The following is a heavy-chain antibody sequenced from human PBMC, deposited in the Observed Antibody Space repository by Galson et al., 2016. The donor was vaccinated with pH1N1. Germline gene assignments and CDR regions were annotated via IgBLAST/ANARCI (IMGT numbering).Heavy chain of an antibody. D-gene: IGHD5-18*01. V-gene: IGHV3-23*01. CDR2: ISGSGGST. Sequence: SLRLSCAASGFTFSSYAMSWVRQAPGKGLEWVSAISGSGGSTYYADSLKGRFTISRDYSKNTLYLQMNSLRAEDTAVYYCAKGTIRGYSYGFDYWGQGTLVSVSS. CDR3: AKGTIRGYSYGFDY. J-gene: IGHJ4*02. CDR1: GFTFSSYA.